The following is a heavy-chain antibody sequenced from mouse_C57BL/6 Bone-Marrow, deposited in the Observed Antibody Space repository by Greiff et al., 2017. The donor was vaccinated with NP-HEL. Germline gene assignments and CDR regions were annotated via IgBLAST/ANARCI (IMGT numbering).Heavy chain of an antibody. Sequence: QVQLQQPGAELVKPGASVKMSCKASGYTFTSYWITWVKQRPGQGLEWIGDIYPGSGSTNYNEKFKSKATLTVDTSSSTAYMQLSSLTSEDSAVYYCSRPYYSNSNYYAMDYWGQGTSGTVSS. J-gene: IGHJ4*01. V-gene: IGHV1-55*01. CDR2: IYPGSGST. CDR3: SRPYYSNSNYYAMDY. CDR1: GYTFTSYW. D-gene: IGHD2-5*01.